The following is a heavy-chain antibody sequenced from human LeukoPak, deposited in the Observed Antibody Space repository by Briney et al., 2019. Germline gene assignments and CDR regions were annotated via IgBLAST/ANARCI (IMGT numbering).Heavy chain of an antibody. CDR2: IYYIGST. J-gene: IGHJ3*02. Sequence: PSETLSLTCTVSGGSISSHYWSWIRQPPGKGLEWIGYIYYIGSTNYNPSLKSRVTISVDTSKNQFSLKLSSVTAADTAVYYCARPYTESARGTFDIRGQGTGVTVSS. CDR1: GGSISSHY. V-gene: IGHV4-59*08. D-gene: IGHD1-26*01. CDR3: ARPYTESARGTFDI.